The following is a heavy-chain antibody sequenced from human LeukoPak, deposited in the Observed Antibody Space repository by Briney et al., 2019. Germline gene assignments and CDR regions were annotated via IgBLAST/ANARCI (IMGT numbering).Heavy chain of an antibody. J-gene: IGHJ6*02. CDR3: AKSLGNSRISGMDV. Sequence: GGSLRLSCAASGFTFSSYAMSWVRQAPGKGLEWVSAISGSGGSTYYADSVKGRFTISRDNSKNTLYLQMNSLRAEDTAVYYCAKSLGNSRISGMDVWGQGTTVTVSS. D-gene: IGHD2/OR15-2a*01. CDR2: ISGSGGST. CDR1: GFTFSSYA. V-gene: IGHV3-23*01.